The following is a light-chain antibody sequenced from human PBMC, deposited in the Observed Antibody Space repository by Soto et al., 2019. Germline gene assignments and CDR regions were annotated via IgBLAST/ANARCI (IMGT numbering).Light chain of an antibody. CDR2: DAS. Sequence: DIQMTQSPSTLSSSVGYRVTITCLASQSISSWLAWYQQKPGKAPKLLIYDASSLESGVPSRFSGSGSGTEFTLTISSLQPDDFATYYCQQYNSYSQTFGQGTKVDI. V-gene: IGKV1-5*01. J-gene: IGKJ1*01. CDR3: QQYNSYSQT. CDR1: QSISSW.